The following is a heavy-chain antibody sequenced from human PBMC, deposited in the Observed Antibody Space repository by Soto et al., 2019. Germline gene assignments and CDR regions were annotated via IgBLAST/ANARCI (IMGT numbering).Heavy chain of an antibody. J-gene: IGHJ5*02. V-gene: IGHV3-23*01. Sequence: PGGSLRLSCAASGFTLSNYAMSWVRQAPGKGLEWVSTFSGTGGYTYYTDSVKGRFTISRDESKNTLFLHMNSLRAADTAVYYCARGQRALITYGPFDPWGQGTLVTVSS. CDR2: FSGTGGYT. D-gene: IGHD4-17*01. CDR3: ARGQRALITYGPFDP. CDR1: GFTLSNYA.